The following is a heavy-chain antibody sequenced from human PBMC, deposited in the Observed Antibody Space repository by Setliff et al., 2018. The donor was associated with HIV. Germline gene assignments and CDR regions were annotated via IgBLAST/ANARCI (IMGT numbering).Heavy chain of an antibody. CDR3: AKGGASSHWLGP. D-gene: IGHD3-16*01. V-gene: IGHV4-59*01. J-gene: IGHJ5*02. Sequence: SETLSLTCTVSGASISSDSWSWIRQSPGKGLEWIGFILNREITNYNPSLQSRVSISMDTSKDQFSLKLHSVTAADTAIYHCAKGGASSHWLGPWGQGTLVTVSS. CDR2: ILNREIT. CDR1: GASISSDS.